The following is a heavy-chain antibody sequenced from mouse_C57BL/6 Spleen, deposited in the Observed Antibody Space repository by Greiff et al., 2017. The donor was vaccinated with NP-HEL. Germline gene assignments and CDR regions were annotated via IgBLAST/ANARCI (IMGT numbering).Heavy chain of an antibody. D-gene: IGHD1-1*01. Sequence: EVQVVESGGGLVKPGGSLKLSCAASGFTFSDYGMHWVRQAPEKGLEWVAYISSGSSTIYYADTVKGRFTISRDNAKNTLFLQMTSLRSEDTAMYYCARPVLYGSSSWFAYWGQGTLVTVSA. CDR1: GFTFSDYG. J-gene: IGHJ3*01. V-gene: IGHV5-17*01. CDR2: ISSGSSTI. CDR3: ARPVLYGSSSWFAY.